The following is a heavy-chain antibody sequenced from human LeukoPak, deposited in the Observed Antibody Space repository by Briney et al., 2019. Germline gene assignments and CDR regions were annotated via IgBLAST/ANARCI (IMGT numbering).Heavy chain of an antibody. J-gene: IGHJ4*02. CDR1: GYTFTSYA. CDR2: INAGHGIT. D-gene: IGHD1-14*01. V-gene: IGHV1-3*01. CDR3: ARGAGFAEPLPDY. Sequence: ASVKVSCKASGYTFTSYAMHWVRQAPGQSLEWMGWINAGHGITKYSENFQARVTITRDTVATTAYMELRSLRSDDTAVYYCARGAGFAEPLPDYWGQGTLVTVSS.